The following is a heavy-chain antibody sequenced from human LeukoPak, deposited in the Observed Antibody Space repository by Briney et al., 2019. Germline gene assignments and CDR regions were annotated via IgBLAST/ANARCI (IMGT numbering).Heavy chain of an antibody. CDR2: ITSSRSYI. J-gene: IGHJ4*02. CDR3: ARDRPRIVYGDHVYFDY. D-gene: IGHD4-17*01. Sequence: PGGSLRLSRAASVFTFSSYWMHWVRPAPGKGLEWVSPITSSRSYIYYEESLKGRFTISRDNAKNSLYLQMNSLRAEDTAVYYCARDRPRIVYGDHVYFDYWGQGTLVTVSS. CDR1: VFTFSSYW. V-gene: IGHV3-21*01.